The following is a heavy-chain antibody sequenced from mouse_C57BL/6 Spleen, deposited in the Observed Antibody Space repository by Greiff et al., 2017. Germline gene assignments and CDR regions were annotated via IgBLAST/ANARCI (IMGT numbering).Heavy chain of an antibody. CDR1: GYTFTSYW. V-gene: IGHV1-52*01. J-gene: IGHJ1*03. CDR2: IDPSDSET. Sequence: QVQLQQPGAELVRPGSSVKLSCKASGYTFTSYWMHWVKPRPIQGLEWIGNIDPSDSETHYNQKFKDKATLTVDKSSSTAYMQLSSLTSEDSAVYYCARDYYYGSSWYFDVWGTGTTVTVSS. D-gene: IGHD1-1*01. CDR3: ARDYYYGSSWYFDV.